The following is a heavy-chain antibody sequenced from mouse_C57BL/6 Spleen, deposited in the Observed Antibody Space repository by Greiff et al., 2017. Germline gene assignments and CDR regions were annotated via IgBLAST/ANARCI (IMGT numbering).Heavy chain of an antibody. Sequence: EVQLQQSGPELVKPGASVKMSCKASGYTFTDYNMHWVKQSHGKSLEWIGYINPNNGGTSYNQKFKGKATLTVNKSSSTAYMELRSLTSEDSAVYYCAGGAWDRGYFDVWGTGTTVTVSS. CDR3: AGGAWDRGYFDV. CDR2: INPNNGGT. D-gene: IGHD4-1*01. V-gene: IGHV1-22*01. CDR1: GYTFTDYN. J-gene: IGHJ1*03.